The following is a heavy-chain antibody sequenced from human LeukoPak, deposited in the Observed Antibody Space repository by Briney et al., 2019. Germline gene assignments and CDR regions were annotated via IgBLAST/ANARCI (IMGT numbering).Heavy chain of an antibody. V-gene: IGHV3-15*07. CDR1: GFTFSNAW. D-gene: IGHD3-22*01. CDR3: TTDEDYYDSSTNFDY. J-gene: IGHJ4*02. Sequence: GGSLRLSCAASGFTFSNAWMNWVRQAPGKGLEWVGRIKSKTDGGTTDYAAPVKGRFTISRDDSKNTLYLQMNSLKTGDTAVYYCTTDEDYYDSSTNFDYWGQGTLVTVSS. CDR2: IKSKTDGGTT.